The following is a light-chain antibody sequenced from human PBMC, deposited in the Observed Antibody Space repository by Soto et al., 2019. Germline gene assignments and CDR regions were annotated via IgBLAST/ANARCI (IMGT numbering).Light chain of an antibody. CDR1: QSVSSN. Sequence: EIAMTQSPATLSVSPGERATLSCRASQSVSSNLAWYQQKPGQAPRLLIYGASTRATGVPARFSGSGSGTEFTLTISSLQTEDFATYYCQQSYTAPLTFGGGTKVDIK. CDR2: GAS. CDR3: QQSYTAPLT. V-gene: IGKV3-15*01. J-gene: IGKJ4*01.